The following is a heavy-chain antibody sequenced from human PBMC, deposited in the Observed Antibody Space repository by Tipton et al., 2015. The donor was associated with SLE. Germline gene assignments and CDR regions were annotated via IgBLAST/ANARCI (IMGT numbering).Heavy chain of an antibody. J-gene: IGHJ6*03. CDR3: ARSPDIVVVPAAKDYYYYMDV. V-gene: IGHV3-21*01. CDR2: INSRGIYI. Sequence: SLRLSCAASGFIFSDYSMNWVRQAPGKGLEWVSSINSRGIYIYDADSVRGRFTISRDNAKKSVYLQMNSLRVEDTAVYYCARSPDIVVVPAAKDYYYYMDVWGKGTTVTVSS. D-gene: IGHD2-2*01. CDR1: GFIFSDYS.